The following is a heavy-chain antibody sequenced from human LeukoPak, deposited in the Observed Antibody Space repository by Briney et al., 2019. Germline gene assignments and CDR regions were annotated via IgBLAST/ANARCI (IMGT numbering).Heavy chain of an antibody. J-gene: IGHJ6*02. CDR1: GYTFTDYY. CDR3: ARARDYCTSTRCYSPHHYGIDV. Sequence: ASVKVSCKTSGYTFTDYYVHWVRQAPGQGLEWVGWINPNSGSTSYIQKFQGWVTLTRDTSITTVYKEFSRLRSDDTAVYYCARARDYCTSTRCYSPHHYGIDVWGQGTTVTVSS. V-gene: IGHV1-2*04. CDR2: INPNSGST. D-gene: IGHD2-2*02.